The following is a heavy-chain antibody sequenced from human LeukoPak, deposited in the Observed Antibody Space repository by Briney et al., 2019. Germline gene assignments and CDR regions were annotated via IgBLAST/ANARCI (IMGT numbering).Heavy chain of an antibody. V-gene: IGHV3-23*01. J-gene: IGHJ4*02. Sequence: GGSLRLSCAASGFTFSPYAMSWVRQAPGKRLEWVSAISGSDDGTYYADSVRGRFTISRDNSKNTLYLQMSSLRAEDTAVYYCAKGSRGSCIGAGCYTLDYWGQGTLVTVSS. D-gene: IGHD2-2*02. CDR2: ISGSDDGT. CDR1: GFTFSPYA. CDR3: AKGSRGSCIGAGCYTLDY.